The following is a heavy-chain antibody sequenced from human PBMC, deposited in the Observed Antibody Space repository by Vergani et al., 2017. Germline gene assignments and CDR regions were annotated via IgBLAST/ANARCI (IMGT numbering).Heavy chain of an antibody. V-gene: IGHV3-30*01. D-gene: IGHD3-10*01. J-gene: IGHJ4*02. CDR1: GFTFSSYA. Sequence: QVQLVESGGGVVQPGRSLRLSCAASGFTFSSYAMHWVRQAPGKGLEWVAVISYDGSNKYYADSVKGRFTISRDNSKNTLYLQMNSLRAEDTAVYYCAKDLTYYGSGSYFVYWGQGTLVTVSS. CDR2: ISYDGSNK. CDR3: AKDLTYYGSGSYFVY.